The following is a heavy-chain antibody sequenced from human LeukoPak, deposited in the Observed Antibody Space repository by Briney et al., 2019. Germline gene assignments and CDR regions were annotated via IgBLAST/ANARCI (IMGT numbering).Heavy chain of an antibody. CDR1: GDSVSSNSAA. Sequence: SQTLSLTCAISGDSVSSNSAAWNWTRQSPSRGHEWLGRTYYGPKWYNDYGVSVKSRITINADTSKNQFSLQLNSVTPEDTAVYYCARGKWNHYGMDVWGQGTTVTVSS. CDR2: TYYGPKWYN. V-gene: IGHV6-1*01. J-gene: IGHJ6*02. D-gene: IGHD1-1*01. CDR3: ARGKWNHYGMDV.